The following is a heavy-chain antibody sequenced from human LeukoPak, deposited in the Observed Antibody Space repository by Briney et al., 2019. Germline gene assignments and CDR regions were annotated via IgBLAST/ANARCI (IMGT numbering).Heavy chain of an antibody. CDR2: IKQDGSEI. CDR3: ARIGYSSSSFDY. D-gene: IGHD5-18*01. CDR1: GFRFTNYW. V-gene: IGHV3-7*01. J-gene: IGHJ4*02. Sequence: GSLSLSCAASGFRFTNYWMSWVRPAPGKGLEWVANIKQDGSEIDYSDPMKGRFTISRDNTRNSVYLQVDSLRAEDTGVYYCARIGYSSSSFDYWGQGTLVTVSS.